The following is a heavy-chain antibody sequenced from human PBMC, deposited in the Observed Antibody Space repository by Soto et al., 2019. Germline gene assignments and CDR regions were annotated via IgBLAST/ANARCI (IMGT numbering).Heavy chain of an antibody. Sequence: QVQLVQSGAEVKKPGASVKVSCKASGYTFTSYGISWVRQAPGQGLEWMGWISAYNGNTNYAQKLQGRVTMTTDTSXSXXDMELRSLRSDDTAVYYCARRPIAAAGTRVDWFDPWGQGSLVTVSS. CDR2: ISAYNGNT. D-gene: IGHD6-13*01. V-gene: IGHV1-18*01. CDR1: GYTFTSYG. J-gene: IGHJ5*02. CDR3: ARRPIAAAGTRVDWFDP.